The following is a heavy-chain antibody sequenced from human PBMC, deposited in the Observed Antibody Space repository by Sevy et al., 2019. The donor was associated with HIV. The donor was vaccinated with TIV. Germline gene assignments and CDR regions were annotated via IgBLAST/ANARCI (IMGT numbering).Heavy chain of an antibody. CDR1: GFTFDDYT. V-gene: IGHV3-9*01. Sequence: GGSLRLSCAASGFTFDDYTLHWVRQGPGKGLEWVYAISWNSQTTAYAYSVKGRFTISKDSVKNSLYLQMDRLTTEDTAFYYCVRGTTCNGLDDYWGQGTLVTVSS. J-gene: IGHJ4*02. CDR2: ISWNSQTT. CDR3: VRGTTCNGLDDY.